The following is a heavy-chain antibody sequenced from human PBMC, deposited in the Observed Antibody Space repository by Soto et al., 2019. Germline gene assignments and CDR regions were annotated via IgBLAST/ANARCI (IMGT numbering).Heavy chain of an antibody. CDR2: ISSSSSTI. Sequence: EVQLVESGGGLVQPGGSLRLSCAASGFTFSSYSMNWVRQAPGKGLEWVSYISSSSSTIYYADSVKGRFTISRDNAQNSLYLQMNSLRAEDTAVYYCASPPLAAIVTYWGQGTLVTVSS. CDR1: GFTFSSYS. J-gene: IGHJ4*02. D-gene: IGHD2-15*01. CDR3: ASPPLAAIVTY. V-gene: IGHV3-48*01.